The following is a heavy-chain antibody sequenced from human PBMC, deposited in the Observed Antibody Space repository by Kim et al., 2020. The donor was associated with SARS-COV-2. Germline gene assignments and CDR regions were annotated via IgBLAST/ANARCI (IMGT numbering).Heavy chain of an antibody. D-gene: IGHD6-19*01. CDR2: IYYSGST. CDR1: GGSISSYY. J-gene: IGHJ4*02. CDR3: TRGLEGYISSWSSDY. V-gene: IGHV4-59*01. Sequence: SETLSLTCTVSGGSISSYYWSWIRQPPGKGLEWIGYIYYSGSTNYNPSLKSRVTISVDTSKNQFSLRLSSVTAADTAVYYCTRGLEGYISSWSSDYWGQGTLVTVSS.